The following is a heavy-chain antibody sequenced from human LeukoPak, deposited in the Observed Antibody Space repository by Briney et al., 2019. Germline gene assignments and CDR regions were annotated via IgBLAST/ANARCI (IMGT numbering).Heavy chain of an antibody. D-gene: IGHD2/OR15-2a*01. CDR2: IYYSGST. J-gene: IGHJ4*02. CDR1: GGSISSYY. V-gene: IGHV4-59*01. Sequence: PSETLSLTCTVSGGSISSYYWSWIRQPPGKGLEWIGYIYYSGSTNYNPSLKSRVTISVDTSKNQFSLKLSSVTAADTAVYYCARFKNEDYFDYWGQGTLVAVSS. CDR3: ARFKNEDYFDY.